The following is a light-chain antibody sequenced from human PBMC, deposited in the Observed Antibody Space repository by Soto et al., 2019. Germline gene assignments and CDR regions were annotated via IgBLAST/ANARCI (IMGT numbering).Light chain of an antibody. J-gene: IGLJ1*01. V-gene: IGLV2-8*01. CDR2: AVR. CDR1: SNDVGGYNY. CDR3: SSYAGSNNLV. Sequence: LTQPPSASGSPGQSVTISCTGTSNDVGGYNYFSWYQQHPGKAPKVLIYAVRNRPSGVPDRFSGSKSGNTASLTVSGLQADDEADYYCSSYAGSNNLVFGTGTKVTVL.